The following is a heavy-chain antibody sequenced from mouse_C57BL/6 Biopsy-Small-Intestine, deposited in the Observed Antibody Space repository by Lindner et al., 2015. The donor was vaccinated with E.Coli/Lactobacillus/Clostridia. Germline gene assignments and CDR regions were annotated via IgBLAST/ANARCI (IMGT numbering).Heavy chain of an antibody. CDR2: IYPGSGNT. CDR1: GYSFTSYY. D-gene: IGHD2-3*01. V-gene: IGHV1-66*01. CDR3: ARGSIYDGYYWYFDV. Sequence: VQLQESGPELVKPGASVKISCKASGYSFTSYYIHWVKQRPGQGLEWIGWIYPGSGNTKYNEKFKGKATLTADTSSSTAYMQLSSLTSEDSVVYYCARGSIYDGYYWYFDVWGTRTTVTVSS. J-gene: IGHJ1*03.